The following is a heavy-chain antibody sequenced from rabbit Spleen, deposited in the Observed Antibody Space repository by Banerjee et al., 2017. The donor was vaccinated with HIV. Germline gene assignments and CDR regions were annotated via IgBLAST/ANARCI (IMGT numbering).Heavy chain of an antibody. J-gene: IGHJ4*01. D-gene: IGHD6-1*01. Sequence: LEESGGGLVKPGGTLTLTCTVSGFSFSSNWICWVRQAPGKGLEWIACIYPDYGSTDYASWVNGRFSISLDNAQNMVFLQMTSLTAADTATYFCARALYVGFAGYGYAPHYFNLWGPGTLVTVS. CDR2: IYPDYGST. CDR1: GFSFSSNW. V-gene: IGHV1S47*01. CDR3: ARALYVGFAGYGYAPHYFNL.